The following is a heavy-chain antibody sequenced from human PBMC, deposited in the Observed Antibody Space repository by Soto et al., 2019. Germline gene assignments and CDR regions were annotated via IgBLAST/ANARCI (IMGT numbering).Heavy chain of an antibody. Sequence: SVKVSCKASGGTFSSYAISWARQAPGQGLEWMGGIIPIFGTANYAQKFQGRVTITADESTSTAYMELSSLRSEDTAVYYCARAPTYDFWSGNELGGYYYGMDVWGQGTTVTVSS. CDR3: ARAPTYDFWSGNELGGYYYGMDV. CDR1: GGTFSSYA. V-gene: IGHV1-69*13. J-gene: IGHJ6*02. D-gene: IGHD3-3*01. CDR2: IIPIFGTA.